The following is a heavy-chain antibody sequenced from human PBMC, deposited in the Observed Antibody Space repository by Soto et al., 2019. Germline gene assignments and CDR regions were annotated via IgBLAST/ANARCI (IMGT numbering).Heavy chain of an antibody. CDR3: AREIRSCYYRYWYFDL. D-gene: IGHD2-2*01. J-gene: IGHJ2*01. Sequence: QVQLVQSGAEVKKPGASVKVSCTASGYTFTIYHLHWVRQAPGQGLEWMGWINPDSGGTKYAQKFQGGVTMTRDTSTSTVYMEVSRLRSYDTAVYYCAREIRSCYYRYWYFDLWGRGTLVTVSS. CDR1: GYTFTIYH. CDR2: INPDSGGT. V-gene: IGHV1-2*02.